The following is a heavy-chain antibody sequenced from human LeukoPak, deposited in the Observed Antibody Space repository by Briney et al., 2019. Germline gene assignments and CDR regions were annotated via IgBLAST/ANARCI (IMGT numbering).Heavy chain of an antibody. J-gene: IGHJ4*02. CDR2: ISSSSSYI. CDR1: GFTFSSYS. Sequence: PGGSLRLSCAASGFTFSSYSMNWVRQAPGKGLEWVSSISSSSSYIYYADSVKGRFTISRDNSKNTLYLQMNSLRAEDTAVYYCAKSRAIITAMDFFDYWGQGTLVTVSS. V-gene: IGHV3-21*01. D-gene: IGHD5-18*01. CDR3: AKSRAIITAMDFFDY.